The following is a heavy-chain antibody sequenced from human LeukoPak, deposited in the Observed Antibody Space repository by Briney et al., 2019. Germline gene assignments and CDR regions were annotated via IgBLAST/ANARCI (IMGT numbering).Heavy chain of an antibody. CDR2: ISSSSSYI. D-gene: IGHD6-13*01. CDR1: GFTFSSYS. V-gene: IGHV3-21*01. CDR3: ARAFGQLVYNWFDP. Sequence: PGGSLRLSCAASGFTFSSYSMNWVRQAPGKGLEWASSISSSSSYIYYADSVKGRFTISRDNAKNSLYLQMNSLRVEDTAVYYCARAFGQLVYNWFDPWGQGTLVTVSS. J-gene: IGHJ5*02.